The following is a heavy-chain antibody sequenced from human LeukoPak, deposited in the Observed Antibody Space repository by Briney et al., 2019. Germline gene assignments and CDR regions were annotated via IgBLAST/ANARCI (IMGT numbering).Heavy chain of an antibody. V-gene: IGHV3-23*01. CDR2: IGPSGRST. CDR1: GFTFSTYA. D-gene: IGHD6-19*01. CDR3: ARDFAAYGSGIFQH. Sequence: GGSLRLSCAASGFTFSTYAMTWVRQAPGKGLEWVSAIGPSGRSTYYADSVRGRFTISRDNSKNTLYLQMNSLRAEDTAAYYCARDFAAYGSGIFQHWGQGTLVTVSS. J-gene: IGHJ1*01.